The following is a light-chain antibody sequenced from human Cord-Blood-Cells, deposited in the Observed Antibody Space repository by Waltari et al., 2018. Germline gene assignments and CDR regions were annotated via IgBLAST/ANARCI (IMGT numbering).Light chain of an antibody. CDR1: QSVSSN. CDR3: QQYNNWPPWT. J-gene: IGKJ1*01. Sequence: EIVMTQSPAPLSVSPGARAPFSCRASQSVSSNLAGYQQKPGQAPRLLIYGAATRTTGIPARCSGSGSGTEYTLTISSRQSEEFAVNYCQQYNNWPPWTFGQGTKVEIK. V-gene: IGKV3-15*01. CDR2: GAA.